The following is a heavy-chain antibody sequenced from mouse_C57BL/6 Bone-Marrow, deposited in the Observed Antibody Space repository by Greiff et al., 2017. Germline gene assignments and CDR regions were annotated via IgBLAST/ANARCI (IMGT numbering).Heavy chain of an antibody. CDR2: ISDGGSYT. V-gene: IGHV5-4*01. CDR3: ARVYY. Sequence: EVQVVESGGGLVKPGGSLKLSCAASGFTFSSYAMSWVRQTPEKRLEWVATISDGGSYTYYPDNVKGRFTISRDNAKNNLYLQMSHLKSEDTAMYYCARVYYWGQGTSVTVSS. J-gene: IGHJ4*01. CDR1: GFTFSSYA.